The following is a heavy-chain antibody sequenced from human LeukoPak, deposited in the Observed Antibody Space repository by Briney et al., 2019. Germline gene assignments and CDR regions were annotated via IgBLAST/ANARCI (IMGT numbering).Heavy chain of an antibody. J-gene: IGHJ5*02. CDR2: MNPNSGNT. V-gene: IGHV1-8*01. CDR3: ARVPLPSGYSGFDP. Sequence: ASVKVSCKASGYTFTSYGINWVRQATGHGLEWMGWMNPNSGNTGYAQKFQGRVTTTRNTSISTAYMALSSLSSEDTAVYYCARVPLPSGYSGFDPWGQGTLVTVSS. CDR1: GYTFTSYG. D-gene: IGHD6-13*01.